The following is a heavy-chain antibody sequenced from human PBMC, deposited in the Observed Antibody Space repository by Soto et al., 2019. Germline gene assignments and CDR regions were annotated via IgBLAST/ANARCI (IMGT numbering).Heavy chain of an antibody. D-gene: IGHD6-13*01. V-gene: IGHV1-8*01. CDR3: AGSSIAGEYYGMDV. J-gene: IGHJ6*02. CDR1: GYTFTSYD. Sequence: ASVKVSCKASGYTFTSYDINWVRQATGQGLEWMGWMNPNSGNTGYAQKFQGRVTMTRNTSISTAYMELSSLRSEDTAVYYCAGSSIAGEYYGMDVWGQGTTVTVSS. CDR2: MNPNSGNT.